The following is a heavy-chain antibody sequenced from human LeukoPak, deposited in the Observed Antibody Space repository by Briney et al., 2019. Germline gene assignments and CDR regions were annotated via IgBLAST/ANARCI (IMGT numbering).Heavy chain of an antibody. CDR1: GFTFSSYA. V-gene: IGHV3-23*01. D-gene: IGHD3-22*01. J-gene: IGHJ3*02. CDR2: ISGSGGST. CDR3: AEVDYYDSSGHYSMGAFDI. Sequence: GGSLRLSCAASGFTFSSYAMSWVRQAPGKGLEWVSAISGSGGSTYYADSVKGRFTISRDNSKNTLYLQMNSLRAEDTAVYYCAEVDYYDSSGHYSMGAFDIWGQGTMVTVSS.